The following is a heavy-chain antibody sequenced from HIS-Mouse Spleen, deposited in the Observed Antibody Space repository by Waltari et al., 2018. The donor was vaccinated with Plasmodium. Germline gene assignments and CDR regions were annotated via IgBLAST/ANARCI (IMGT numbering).Heavy chain of an antibody. V-gene: IGHV4-34*01. CDR2: INHSGST. J-gene: IGHJ2*01. Sequence: QVQLQQWGAGLLKPSETLSLTCAVYGGSFSGYYRSWIRQPPGKGLEWIGEINHSGSTNYNPSLKSRVTISVDTSKNQFSLKLSSVTAADTAVYYCARGRVLGTSSGYFDLWGRGTLVTVSS. D-gene: IGHD3-10*01. CDR1: GGSFSGYY. CDR3: ARGRVLGTSSGYFDL.